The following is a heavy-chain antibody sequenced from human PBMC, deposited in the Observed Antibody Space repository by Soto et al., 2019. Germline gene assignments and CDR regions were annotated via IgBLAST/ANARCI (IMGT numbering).Heavy chain of an antibody. V-gene: IGHV1-18*01. J-gene: IGHJ6*03. CDR1: GYTFTSYG. Sequence: ASVKVSCKASGYTFTSYGIIWVRQAPGQGLEWMGYISPSSGVTRYAQNLQGRVTLTTDTSTSTAYMELSSLRSEDTAVYYCAKSGYYYYYYMDVWGKGTTVTVSS. D-gene: IGHD1-26*01. CDR2: ISPSSGVT. CDR3: AKSGYYYYYYMDV.